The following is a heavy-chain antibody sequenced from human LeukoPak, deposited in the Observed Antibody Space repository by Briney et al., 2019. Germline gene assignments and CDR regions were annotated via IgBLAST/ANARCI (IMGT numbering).Heavy chain of an antibody. V-gene: IGHV1-46*01. CDR1: GYTFTRYY. Sequence: ASLKVSCKASGYTFTRYYMHWVQQAPGQGLEWMGIINPSGGTTSYAQKFQGRVTMTRDTSTSTVYMELSSLTSEDTALYYCAREYVGLGYFDYWGQGTLVTVSS. CDR3: AREYVGLGYFDY. J-gene: IGHJ4*02. D-gene: IGHD2-15*01. CDR2: INPSGGTT.